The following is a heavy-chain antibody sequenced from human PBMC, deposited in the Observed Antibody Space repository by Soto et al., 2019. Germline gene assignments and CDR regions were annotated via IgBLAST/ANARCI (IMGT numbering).Heavy chain of an antibody. V-gene: IGHV3-48*02. CDR1: GFSLANYP. J-gene: IGHJ4*02. CDR2: SSPRGDTI. D-gene: IGHD6-19*01. CDR3: AKGPHANVGWPYYFES. Sequence: PGGSLVRSCGASGFSLANYPLNWGRQPPGKGLEWISYSSPRGDTIYYADSVEGRFTISRDNARNSLSLHMSSLRDEDSALYYCAKGPHANVGWPYYFESWGQGVPVTVSS.